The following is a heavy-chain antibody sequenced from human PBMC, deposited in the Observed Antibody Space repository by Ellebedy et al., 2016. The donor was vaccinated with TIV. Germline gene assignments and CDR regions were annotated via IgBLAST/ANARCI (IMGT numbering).Heavy chain of an antibody. V-gene: IGHV5-51*01. D-gene: IGHD5-12*01. CDR2: IYPGDSDT. CDR3: ARPYTGYDYSDY. CDR1: GYTFTAYW. J-gene: IGHJ4*02. Sequence: GESLKISCKGSGYTFTAYWIGWVRQMPGKGLEWMGTIYPGDSDTSYSPSFQGQVIISVDKSISTAYLQWSSLKASDTAMYYCARPYTGYDYSDYWGQGTLVTVSS.